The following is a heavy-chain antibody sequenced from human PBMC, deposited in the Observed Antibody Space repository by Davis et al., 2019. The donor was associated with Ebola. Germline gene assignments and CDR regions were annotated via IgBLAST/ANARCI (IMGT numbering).Heavy chain of an antibody. CDR3: ARYSGTYRDY. Sequence: GESLKISCAASGFTFSSYSMNWVRQAPGKGLEWVAVISYDGSNKYYADSVKGRFTISRDNSKNTLYLQMNSLRAEDTAVYYCARYSGTYRDYWGQGTLVTVSS. CDR1: GFTFSSYS. CDR2: ISYDGSNK. J-gene: IGHJ4*02. V-gene: IGHV3-30*03. D-gene: IGHD1-26*01.